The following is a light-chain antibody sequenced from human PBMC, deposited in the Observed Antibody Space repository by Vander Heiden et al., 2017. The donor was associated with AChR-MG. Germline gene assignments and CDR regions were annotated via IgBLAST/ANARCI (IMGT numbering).Light chain of an antibody. Sequence: DIQMTQSPSTLSASVGDRVTITCRASQSIDIWLAWYQQKPGKAPKLLIYDASSLESGVPSRFSGSGSGTEFTLTISSLQPDDFATYYCQHDNIFPLTFGGGTKVEIK. J-gene: IGKJ4*01. CDR1: QSIDIW. CDR2: DAS. V-gene: IGKV1-5*01. CDR3: QHDNIFPLT.